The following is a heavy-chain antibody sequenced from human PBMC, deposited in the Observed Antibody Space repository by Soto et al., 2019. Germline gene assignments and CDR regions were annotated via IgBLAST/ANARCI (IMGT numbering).Heavy chain of an antibody. V-gene: IGHV4-31*03. CDR3: ARESSRSGSYIFY. Sequence: LSLTCTVSGGSISSGGYYWSWIRQHPGKGLEWIGYIYYSGSTYYNPSLKSRVTISVDTSKNQFSPKLSSVTAADTAVYYCARESSRSGSYIFYWGQGTLVTVSS. D-gene: IGHD3-10*01. CDR2: IYYSGST. CDR1: GGSISSGGYY. J-gene: IGHJ4*02.